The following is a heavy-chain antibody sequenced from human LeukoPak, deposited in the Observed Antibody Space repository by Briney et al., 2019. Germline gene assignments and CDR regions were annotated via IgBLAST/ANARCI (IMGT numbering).Heavy chain of an antibody. CDR1: GGSISSGDYY. CDR2: IYYSGSS. Sequence: TLSLTCTVSGGSISSGDYYWSWIRQPPGKGLEWIGYIYYSGSSYYNPSLKSRLTISVDTSKNQFSLKLSSVTAAGTAVYYCARGVGSSWYGDWGQGTLVTVSS. V-gene: IGHV4-30-4*01. D-gene: IGHD6-13*01. J-gene: IGHJ4*02. CDR3: ARGVGSSWYGD.